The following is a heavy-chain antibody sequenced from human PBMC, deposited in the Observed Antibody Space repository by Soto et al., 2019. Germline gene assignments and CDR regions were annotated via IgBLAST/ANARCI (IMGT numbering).Heavy chain of an antibody. CDR2: ISPYSGNT. CDR1: GYIFVNYG. D-gene: IGHD3-16*01. J-gene: IGHJ6*02. Sequence: QVQLVQSGDEVRKPGSSVKVSCKASGYIFVNYGIAWVRQAPGQGLEWMGWISPYSGNTRYASKVQGRLTMTTDTSTSTAYMDQRSLTSDDTAVYYCAMVDNYVTPTPQDGWGQGTTVTVSS. CDR3: AMVDNYVTPTPQDG. V-gene: IGHV1-18*01.